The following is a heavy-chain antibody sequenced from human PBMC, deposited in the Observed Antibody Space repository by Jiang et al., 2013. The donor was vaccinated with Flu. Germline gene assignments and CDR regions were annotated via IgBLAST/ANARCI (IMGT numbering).Heavy chain of an antibody. CDR3: ARDLGDYSGRGYYFDY. CDR2: IYASGST. D-gene: IGHD4-11*01. Sequence: YGSGLVKPSQTLSLTCTVSGGSISSGSYYWSWIRQPAGKGLEWIGSIYASGSTMYNPSLKSRITMSVDTSKNQFSLKLSSVTAADTAVYYCARDLGDYSGRGYYFDYWGQGTLVTVSS. CDR1: GGSISSGSYY. V-gene: IGHV4-61*02. J-gene: IGHJ4*02.